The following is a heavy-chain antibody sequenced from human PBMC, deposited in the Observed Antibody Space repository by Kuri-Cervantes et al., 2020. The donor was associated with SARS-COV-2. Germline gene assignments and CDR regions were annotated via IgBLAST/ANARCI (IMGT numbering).Heavy chain of an antibody. CDR3: ARDIAAADNHYYYYYMDV. V-gene: IGHV1-18*01. CDR1: GYTFTSYG. D-gene: IGHD6-13*01. Sequence: ASVKVSCKASGYTFTSYGISWVRQAPGQGLEWMGWISAYNGNTNYAQKLQGRVTMTTDTSTSTAYMELRSLRSDDTAVYYCARDIAAADNHYYYYYMDVWGKGTTVTVSS. CDR2: ISAYNGNT. J-gene: IGHJ6*03.